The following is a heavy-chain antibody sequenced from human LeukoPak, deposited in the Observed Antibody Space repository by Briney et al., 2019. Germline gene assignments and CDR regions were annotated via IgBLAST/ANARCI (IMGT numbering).Heavy chain of an antibody. Sequence: SETLSLTCAVSGGSISSGGYSWSWLRQPPGKGLEWIGYIYHSGSTYYNPSLKSRVTISVDRSKNQFSLELSSVTAADTAVYYCASLLGYCSGGSCPGDVWGQGTTVTVSS. V-gene: IGHV4-30-2*01. CDR1: GGSISSGGYS. J-gene: IGHJ6*02. CDR2: IYHSGST. D-gene: IGHD2-15*01. CDR3: ASLLGYCSGGSCPGDV.